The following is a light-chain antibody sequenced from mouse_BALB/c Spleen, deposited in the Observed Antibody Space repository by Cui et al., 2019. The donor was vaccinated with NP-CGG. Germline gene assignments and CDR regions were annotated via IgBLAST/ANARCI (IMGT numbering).Light chain of an antibody. V-gene: IGLV1*01. CDR1: TGAVTTSNY. CDR3: ALWYSNHWV. CDR2: GTN. Sequence: QAVVTQESALTTSPGKTVTLTCRSSTGAVTTSNYANWVQEKPDHLFTGLIGGTNNRAPGVPPRFSGSLIGDKAALTITRAQTEDESIYFCALWYSNHWVFGGGTKLTVL. J-gene: IGLJ1*01.